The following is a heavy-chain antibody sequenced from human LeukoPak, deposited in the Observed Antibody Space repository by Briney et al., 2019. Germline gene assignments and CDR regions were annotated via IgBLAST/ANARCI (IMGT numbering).Heavy chain of an antibody. V-gene: IGHV1-2*02. D-gene: IGHD2-21*01. Sequence: GASVKVSCKASGYTFTGYYMHWVRQAPGQGLEWMGWINPNSGGTNYAQKFQGRVTMTRDTSISTAYMELSRLRSDDTAVYYCARGDLAYCGGDCWLQGAFDIWGQGTMVTVSS. CDR2: INPNSGGT. J-gene: IGHJ3*02. CDR1: GYTFTGYY. CDR3: ARGDLAYCGGDCWLQGAFDI.